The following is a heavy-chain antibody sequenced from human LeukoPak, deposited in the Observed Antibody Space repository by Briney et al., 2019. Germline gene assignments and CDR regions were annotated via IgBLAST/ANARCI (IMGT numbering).Heavy chain of an antibody. J-gene: IGHJ4*02. CDR3: ASLRGLLLGELSPPQSIDY. D-gene: IGHD3-16*02. V-gene: IGHV3-48*03. CDR1: GFTFSYYE. Sequence: GGSLRLSCAASGFTFSYYEMNWVRQAPGKGLDWVSYISYSGSGIYYADSVKGRFTISGDNAKNSLYMQMNSMRAEDTAVYYCASLRGLLLGELSPPQSIDYWGQGTLVTVSS. CDR2: ISYSGSGI.